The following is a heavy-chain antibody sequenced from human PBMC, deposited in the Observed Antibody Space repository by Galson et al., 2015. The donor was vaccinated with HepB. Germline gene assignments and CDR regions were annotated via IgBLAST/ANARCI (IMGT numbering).Heavy chain of an antibody. V-gene: IGHV1-46*01. Sequence: SVKVSCKASGYTFTSYYMHWVRQAPGQGLEWMGIINPSGGSTSYAQKFQGRVTMTRDTSTSTVYMELSSLRSEDTAVYYCAREHCSSTSCQYYFDYWGQGTLVTVSS. CDR2: INPSGGST. CDR3: AREHCSSTSCQYYFDY. CDR1: GYTFTSYY. J-gene: IGHJ4*02. D-gene: IGHD2-2*01.